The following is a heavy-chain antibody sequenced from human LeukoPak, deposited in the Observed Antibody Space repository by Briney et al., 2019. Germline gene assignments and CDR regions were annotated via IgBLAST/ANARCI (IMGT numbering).Heavy chain of an antibody. CDR3: ARHAWGSSWYYWFDP. Sequence: SETLSLTCTVSGGSISSSSHYWGWIRQPPGKGLEWIGSIYDSGSTYYNPSLKSRVTISVDTSKNQFSLKLTSMTAADTAVCYCARHAWGSSWYYWFDPWGQGTLVTVSS. CDR1: GGSISSSSHY. V-gene: IGHV4-39*01. J-gene: IGHJ5*02. CDR2: IYDSGST. D-gene: IGHD6-13*01.